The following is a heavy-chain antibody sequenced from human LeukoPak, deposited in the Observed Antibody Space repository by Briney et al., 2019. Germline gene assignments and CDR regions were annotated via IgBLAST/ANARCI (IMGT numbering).Heavy chain of an antibody. J-gene: IGHJ5*02. V-gene: IGHV4-34*01. CDR3: ARMPDTAMARAYWFDP. CDR2: IYHSDST. CDR1: GGSFSGYY. Sequence: PSETLSLTCTVYGGSFSGYYWSWIRQPPGKGLEWIGEIYHSDSTNYNPSLKSRLPISVDTSKNQFSQNLSSVTAADTAVYYCARMPDTAMARAYWFDPRGQGTLVTVSS. D-gene: IGHD5-18*01.